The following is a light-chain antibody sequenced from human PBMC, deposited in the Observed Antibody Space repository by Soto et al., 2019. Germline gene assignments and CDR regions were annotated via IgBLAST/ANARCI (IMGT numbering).Light chain of an antibody. J-gene: IGKJ1*01. Sequence: EIVLTQSPATLSLSPGERATLSCRASQSVSSYLAWYQQKPGQAPRLLIYGASNRATGIPDRFSGSGSGTDFTLTISRLEPEDFAVYYCQQYDGSPPWTFGLGTKVEFK. CDR2: GAS. CDR3: QQYDGSPPWT. V-gene: IGKV3-20*01. CDR1: QSVSSY.